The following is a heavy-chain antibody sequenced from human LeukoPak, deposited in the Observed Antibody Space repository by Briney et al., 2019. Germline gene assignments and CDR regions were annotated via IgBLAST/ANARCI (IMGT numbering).Heavy chain of an antibody. Sequence: QTGGSLRLTCAASGFSFNTAWMNWVRQAPGKGLEWVSVIYSGGSTYYADSVKGRFTISRDNSKNTLYLQMNSLRAEDTAVYYCAKYYYDSSGYYPIYDYWGQGTLVTVSS. CDR2: IYSGGST. J-gene: IGHJ4*02. V-gene: IGHV3-53*01. D-gene: IGHD3-22*01. CDR3: AKYYYDSSGYYPIYDY. CDR1: GFSFNTAW.